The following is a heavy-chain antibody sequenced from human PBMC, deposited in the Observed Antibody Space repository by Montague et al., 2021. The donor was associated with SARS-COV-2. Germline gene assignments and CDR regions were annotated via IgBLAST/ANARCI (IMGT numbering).Heavy chain of an antibody. CDR1: GFTFNGYA. Sequence: FMRLSCAASGFTFNGYAMTWVRQTPGRGLEWVSTIKNSGTETHYADTMKGRFTISRDNSEDTAVYYCAKHLGSNWYALGYMDVWGKGTTVTVAS. CDR2: IKNSGTET. J-gene: IGHJ6*03. D-gene: IGHD6-13*01. V-gene: IGHV3-23*05. CDR3: MDV.